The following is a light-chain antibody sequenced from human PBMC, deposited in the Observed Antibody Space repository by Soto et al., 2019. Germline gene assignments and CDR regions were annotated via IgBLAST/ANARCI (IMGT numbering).Light chain of an antibody. Sequence: QSVLTQPPSVSGAPGQRVTISCTGNSSNLGAGYDVHWYQQLPGAAPKLVIFGNRNRPSGVPERFSGSKSGTSASLAITGLQAEDEADYYCAAWDDSLSGRVVFGGGTKLTVL. CDR3: AAWDDSLSGRVV. CDR1: SSNLGAGYD. CDR2: GNR. J-gene: IGLJ2*01. V-gene: IGLV1-40*01.